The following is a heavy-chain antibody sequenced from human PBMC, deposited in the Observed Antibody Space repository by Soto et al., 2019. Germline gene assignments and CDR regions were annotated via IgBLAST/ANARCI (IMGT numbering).Heavy chain of an antibody. CDR1: GGSISSSSYY. Sequence: SETLSLTCTVSGGSISSSSYYWGWIRQPPGKGLEWIGSIYYSGSTYYNPSLKSRVTISVDTSKNQFSLKLSSVTAADTAVYYCARQFRKTIDYWGQGTLVTVSS. CDR3: ARQFRKTIDY. V-gene: IGHV4-39*01. J-gene: IGHJ4*02. CDR2: IYYSGST.